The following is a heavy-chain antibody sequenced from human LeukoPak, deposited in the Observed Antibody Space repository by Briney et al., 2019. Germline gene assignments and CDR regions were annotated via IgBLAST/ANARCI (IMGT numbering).Heavy chain of an antibody. CDR2: IGTAGDT. D-gene: IGHD2-8*01. CDR3: ARGSICTNGACYHSYGMDV. CDR1: GFTFSSYD. V-gene: IGHV3-13*01. Sequence: GGSLRLSCAASGFTFSSYDMHWVRQATGKGLEWVSAIGTAGDTYYPGSVKGRFTISRENAKNSLYLQMNSLRAGNTAVYYCARGSICTNGACYHSYGMDVWGQGTTVTVSS. J-gene: IGHJ6*02.